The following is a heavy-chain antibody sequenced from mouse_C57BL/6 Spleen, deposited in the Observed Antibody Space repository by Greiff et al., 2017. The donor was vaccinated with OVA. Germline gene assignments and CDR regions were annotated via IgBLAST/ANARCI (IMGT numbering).Heavy chain of an antibody. J-gene: IGHJ4*01. CDR2: IHPNSGST. CDR1: GYTFTSYW. Sequence: QVQLKESGAELVKPGASVKLSCKASGYTFTSYWMHWVKQRPGQGLEWIGMIHPNSGSTNYNEKFKSKATLTVDKSSSTAYMQLSSLTSEDSAVYYCARVEGLRIYYAMDYWGQGTSVTVSS. CDR3: ARVEGLRIYYAMDY. D-gene: IGHD2-4*01. V-gene: IGHV1-64*01.